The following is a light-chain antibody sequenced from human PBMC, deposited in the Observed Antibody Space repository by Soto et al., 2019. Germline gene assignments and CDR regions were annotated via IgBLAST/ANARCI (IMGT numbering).Light chain of an antibody. Sequence: DIQMTQSPSTLSASVLDIVTITFLASQSVNTWVAWYQQKPGTAPKLLIYGASNLKSGVPSRSSGSGSGTDFTLTISSLEAEDFAVYYCQQRSDWPPTFGQGTRVDI. V-gene: IGKV1-5*01. CDR1: QSVNTW. CDR3: QQRSDWPPT. CDR2: GAS. J-gene: IGKJ1*01.